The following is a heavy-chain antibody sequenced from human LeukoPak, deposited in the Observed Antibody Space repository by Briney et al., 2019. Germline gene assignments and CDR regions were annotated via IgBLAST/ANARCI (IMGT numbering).Heavy chain of an antibody. V-gene: IGHV3-7*03. CDR1: GFTFSAYW. J-gene: IGHJ4*02. D-gene: IGHD3-16*01. CDR3: VRGNPFGEY. Sequence: GGSLRLSCTASGFTFSAYWMFWVRQAPGKGLEWVANIKEDESEKYYVDSVKGRFTISRDNAKNSLYLQMNSLRVEDTAVYYCVRGNPFGEYWGQGTLVTVSS. CDR2: IKEDESEK.